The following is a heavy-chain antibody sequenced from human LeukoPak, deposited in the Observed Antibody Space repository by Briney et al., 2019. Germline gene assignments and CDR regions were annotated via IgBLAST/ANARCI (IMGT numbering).Heavy chain of an antibody. V-gene: IGHV3-30*03. CDR1: GFTFSSYG. CDR3: ARDLGYSGYGMDV. J-gene: IGHJ6*02. D-gene: IGHD2-15*01. CDR2: ISYDGNNK. Sequence: GGSLRLSCAASGFTFSSYGIHWVRQAPGKGLEWVAVISYDGNNKYYADSVKGRFTISRDNSKNTLYLQMNSLRPEDTAVYYCARDLGYSGYGMDVWGQGTTVTVSS.